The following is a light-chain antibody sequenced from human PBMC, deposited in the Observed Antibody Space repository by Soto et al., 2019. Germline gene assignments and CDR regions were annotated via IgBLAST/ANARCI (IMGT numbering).Light chain of an antibody. CDR1: QGISSS. V-gene: IGKV1-12*01. Sequence: DIQMTQSPSYVSASVGDRVTITCRARQGISSSLAWYKQKAGKAPKLLIYGASSLQSGVPSRFSGSGSGTDFTLTISSLQPEDFATYYCQQTNSFPATFGQGTKLEIK. CDR2: GAS. J-gene: IGKJ2*01. CDR3: QQTNSFPAT.